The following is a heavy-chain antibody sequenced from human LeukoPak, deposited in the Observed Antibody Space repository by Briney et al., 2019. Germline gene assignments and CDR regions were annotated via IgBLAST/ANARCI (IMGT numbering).Heavy chain of an antibody. V-gene: IGHV1-2*02. Sequence: ASVNPSRKASGYTFTGYYMHCVRQAPGQGLEWMGWINPNSGGTNYAQKFQGRVTMTKDTSITTAYMELNRLRSDPPAVHFCSRVNMVRGVIEYWGQGTLVTVSS. CDR3: SRVNMVRGVIEY. CDR2: INPNSGGT. CDR1: GYTFTGYY. J-gene: IGHJ4*02. D-gene: IGHD3-10*01.